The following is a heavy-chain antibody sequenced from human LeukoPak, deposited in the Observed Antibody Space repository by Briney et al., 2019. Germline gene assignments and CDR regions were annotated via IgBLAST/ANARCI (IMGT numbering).Heavy chain of an antibody. CDR1: GGSISSYY. CDR2: IYYGGST. D-gene: IGHD4-17*01. Sequence: SETLSLTCTGSGGSISSYYWSWIRQPPGKGLEWIGYIYYGGSTNYNPSLKSRVTISVDTSKNQFSLKLSSVTAADTAVYYCARIRGDSVDDYWGQGTLVTVSS. V-gene: IGHV4-59*08. CDR3: ARIRGDSVDDY. J-gene: IGHJ4*02.